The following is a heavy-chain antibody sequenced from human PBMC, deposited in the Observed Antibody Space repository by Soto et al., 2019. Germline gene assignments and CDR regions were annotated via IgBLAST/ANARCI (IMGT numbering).Heavy chain of an antibody. J-gene: IGHJ4*02. V-gene: IGHV3-23*01. CDR2: ISGAGDRT. CDR1: GFSFSSYA. CDR3: ADATRGPLSSRRSDANRVDS. Sequence: EAELLESGGSLVQPGGSLRLSCAASGFSFSSYAMNWVRQAPGKGLEWASIISGAGDRTYYADSVKGRFTISRDNSKNTLYLQINSLRAEDTAVYHCADATRGPLSSRRSDANRVDSWGQGTLVTVSS. D-gene: IGHD2-15*01.